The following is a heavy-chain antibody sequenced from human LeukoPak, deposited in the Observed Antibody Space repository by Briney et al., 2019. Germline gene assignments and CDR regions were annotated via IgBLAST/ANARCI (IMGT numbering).Heavy chain of an antibody. J-gene: IGHJ4*02. CDR1: GYTFTDYY. V-gene: IGHV1-2*02. Sequence: GASVKVSCRTSGYTFTDYYIHWLRQAPGQGLEWIGWIYPNNGDTISSQRFQDRVFMTLDTSITTVYMELRGLKSDDTAMYYCARRFRDSKQAFDSWGQGTQVTVSS. CDR2: IYPNNGDT. CDR3: ARRFRDSKQAFDS. D-gene: IGHD3-22*01.